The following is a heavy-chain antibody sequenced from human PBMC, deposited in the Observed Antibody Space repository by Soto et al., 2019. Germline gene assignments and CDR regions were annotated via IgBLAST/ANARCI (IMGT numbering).Heavy chain of an antibody. CDR1: GGSISSSYYY. Sequence: SETLSLTCTVTGGSISSSYYYWGWIRQPPGKGLEWIGGIYYSGGTYSSPSLKSRVTMSVDTSKNHFSLNLSSVTAADTAVYYCARPSGSYLYYFDNWGQGIRVTVYS. V-gene: IGHV4-39*02. D-gene: IGHD1-26*01. CDR3: ARPSGSYLYYFDN. J-gene: IGHJ4*02. CDR2: IYYSGGT.